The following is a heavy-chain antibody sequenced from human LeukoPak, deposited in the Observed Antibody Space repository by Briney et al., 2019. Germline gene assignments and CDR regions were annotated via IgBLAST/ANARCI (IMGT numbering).Heavy chain of an antibody. J-gene: IGHJ3*02. CDR1: GFTFSSYN. CDR3: ARSIVGTFDAFDI. V-gene: IGHV3-53*01. D-gene: IGHD1-26*01. CDR2: IYSGGST. Sequence: PGGSLRLSCAASGFTFSSYNMNWVRQAPGKGLGWVSVIYSGGSTYYADSVKGRFTISRDNSKNTLYLQMNSLRAEDTAVYYCARSIVGTFDAFDIWGQGTMVTVSS.